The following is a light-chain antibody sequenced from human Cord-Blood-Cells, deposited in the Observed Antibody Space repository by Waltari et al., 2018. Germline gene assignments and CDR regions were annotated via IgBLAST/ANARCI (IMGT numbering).Light chain of an antibody. CDR1: QSVSSN. CDR3: QQYNNWPPVYT. CDR2: GAS. J-gene: IGKJ2*01. Sequence: EIVMTQSPATLSVSPGERATISCRARQSVSSNLAWYQQKPGQAPRLLIYGASTRATGIPARFSGSGSGTEFTLTISSLQSEDFAVYYCQQYNNWPPVYTFGQGTKLEIK. V-gene: IGKV3-15*01.